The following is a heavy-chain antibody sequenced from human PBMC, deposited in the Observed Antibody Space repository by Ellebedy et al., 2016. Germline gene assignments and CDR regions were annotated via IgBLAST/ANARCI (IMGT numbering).Heavy chain of an antibody. CDR1: GYTFTGYY. CDR2: INPNSGGT. J-gene: IGHJ1*01. V-gene: IGHV1-2*02. CDR3: ARGGPGILAPGFQH. Sequence: ASVKVSCXASGYTFTGYYMHWVRQAPGQGLEWMGWINPNSGGTNYAQKFQGRVTMTRDTSISTAYMELSRLRSDDTAIYYCARGGPGILAPGFQHWGQGTLVTVSS. D-gene: IGHD3-9*01.